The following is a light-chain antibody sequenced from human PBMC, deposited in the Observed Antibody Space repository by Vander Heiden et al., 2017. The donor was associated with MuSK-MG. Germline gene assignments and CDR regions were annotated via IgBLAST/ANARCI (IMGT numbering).Light chain of an antibody. CDR3: QSADNSGNYQV. CDR2: KES. Sequence: SNELTQPPSVSVSPGQTARITCSGDVLPKKYANWYQQKPGQAPVVVMGKESERPSGIPERFSGSSSGTTVTLTISGVQAEDEADYYCQSADNSGNYQVFGGGTKLTVL. V-gene: IGLV3-25*03. CDR1: VLPKKY. J-gene: IGLJ3*02.